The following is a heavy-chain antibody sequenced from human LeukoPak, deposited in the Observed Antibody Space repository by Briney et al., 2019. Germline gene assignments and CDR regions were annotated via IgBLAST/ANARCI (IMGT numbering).Heavy chain of an antibody. CDR1: GGSISSYY. Sequence: NSSETLSLTCTVSGGSISSYYWSWIRQPPGKGLEWIGYIYYSGSTNYNPSLKSRATIPLNTSKNQFSLKLRPVTAADPAVFCCARDTDGILFDYWGQGTLVTVSS. D-gene: IGHD1-14*01. V-gene: IGHV4-59*12. CDR2: IYYSGST. J-gene: IGHJ4*02. CDR3: ARDTDGILFDY.